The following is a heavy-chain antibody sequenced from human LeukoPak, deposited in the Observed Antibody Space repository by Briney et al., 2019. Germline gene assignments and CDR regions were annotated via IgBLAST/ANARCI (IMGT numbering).Heavy chain of an antibody. CDR2: IYYSGST. Sequence: SQTLSLTCTVSGGSISSGDYYWSWIRQPPGKGLEWIGYIYYSGSTYCNPSLKSRVTISVDTSKNQFSLKLSSVTAADTAVYYCARDTDMVRGVIKRAFDIWGQGTMVTVSS. CDR3: ARDTDMVRGVIKRAFDI. D-gene: IGHD3-10*01. CDR1: GGSISSGDYY. V-gene: IGHV4-30-4*08. J-gene: IGHJ3*02.